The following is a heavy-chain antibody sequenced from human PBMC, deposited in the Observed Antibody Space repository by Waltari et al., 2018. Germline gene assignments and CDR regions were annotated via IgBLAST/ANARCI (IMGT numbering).Heavy chain of an antibody. Sequence: QVQLVESGGGVVQPGRSLRLSCAASGFTFSSYGMHWVRQAPGQGLEWVAVLWYDGSNKYYADSVKGRFTISRDNSKNTLYLQMNSLRAEDTAVYYCARDIEVVAAKYYYYGMDVWGQGTTVTVSS. CDR3: ARDIEVVAAKYYYYGMDV. D-gene: IGHD2-15*01. CDR1: GFTFSSYG. V-gene: IGHV3-33*01. J-gene: IGHJ6*02. CDR2: LWYDGSNK.